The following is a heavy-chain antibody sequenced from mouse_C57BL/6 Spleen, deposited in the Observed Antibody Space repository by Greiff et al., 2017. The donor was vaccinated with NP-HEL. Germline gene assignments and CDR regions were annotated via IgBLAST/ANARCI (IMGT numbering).Heavy chain of an antibody. CDR3: ARYEVTTGHYFDY. J-gene: IGHJ2*01. V-gene: IGHV1-64*01. D-gene: IGHD2-2*01. CDR1: GYTFTSYW. Sequence: QVQLQQPGAELVKPGASVKLSCKASGYTFTSYWMHWVKQRPGQGLEWIGMIHPNSGSTNYNEKFKSKATLTVDKSSSTAYMQLSSLTSEDSAVYYCARYEVTTGHYFDYWGQGTTLTVSS. CDR2: IHPNSGST.